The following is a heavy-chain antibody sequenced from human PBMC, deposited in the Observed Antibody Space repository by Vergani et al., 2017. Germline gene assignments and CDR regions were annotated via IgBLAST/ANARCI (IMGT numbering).Heavy chain of an antibody. CDR3: ARDRGCATISVYFSGAFDY. J-gene: IGHJ4*02. D-gene: IGHD1-26*01. Sequence: QVQLVESGGGVVQPGRSLRLSCAASGFTFNQYGMHWVRQAPGKGLEWVAVTWYDGNNKQYADSVKGRFTISRDNSKSTMYLQMNSLRAEDTAVYYCARDRGCATISVYFSGAFDYWGLGTLVSVSS. V-gene: IGHV3-33*01. CDR2: TWYDGNNK. CDR1: GFTFNQYG.